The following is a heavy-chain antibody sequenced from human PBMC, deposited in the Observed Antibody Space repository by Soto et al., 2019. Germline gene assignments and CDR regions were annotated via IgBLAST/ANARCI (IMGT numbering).Heavy chain of an antibody. CDR1: GYTFTIYG. Sequence: QVQLVQSGAEVKKPGASVKVSCKASGYTFTIYGISWVRQAPGQGLEWMGWISAYNGNTNYAQKLQGRVTMTTDTSTSPAYIELRSLRSDDTAVYYFARDPFDYGDYDNYYGMDVWGQGTTVTVSS. V-gene: IGHV1-18*01. CDR2: ISAYNGNT. D-gene: IGHD4-17*01. J-gene: IGHJ6*02. CDR3: ARDPFDYGDYDNYYGMDV.